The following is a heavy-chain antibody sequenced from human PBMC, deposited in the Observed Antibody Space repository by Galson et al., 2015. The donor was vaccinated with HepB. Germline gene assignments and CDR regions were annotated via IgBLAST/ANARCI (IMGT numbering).Heavy chain of an antibody. D-gene: IGHD1-26*01. J-gene: IGHJ4*02. CDR3: ARDINSFGGSNTTAG. V-gene: IGHV1-69*13. Sequence: SVKVSCKASGGTFSSYAISWVRQAPGQGLEWMGGIIPIFGTANYAQKFQGRVTITADESTSTAYMELSSLRSEDTAVYYCARDINSFGGSNTTAGWGQGTLVTVSS. CDR2: IIPIFGTA. CDR1: GGTFSSYA.